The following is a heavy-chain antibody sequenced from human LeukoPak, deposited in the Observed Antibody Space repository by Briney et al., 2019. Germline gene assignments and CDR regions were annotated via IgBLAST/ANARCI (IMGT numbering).Heavy chain of an antibody. CDR3: SGDRTSDWYSPLAY. CDR1: GFTFTKCA. D-gene: IGHD6-19*01. Sequence: GGSLRLSCVASGFTFTKCAMSWIRQAPGKGLEWVAIIIATGDTAYYADSVKGRFTISRDNSRNTVYMQMDSLRAEDTAIYYCSGDRTSDWYSPLAYWAKGPQAPVSP. V-gene: IGHV3-23*01. J-gene: IGHJ4*02. CDR2: IIATGDTA.